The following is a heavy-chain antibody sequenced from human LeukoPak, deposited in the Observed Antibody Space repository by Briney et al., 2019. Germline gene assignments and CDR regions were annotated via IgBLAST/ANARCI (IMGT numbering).Heavy chain of an antibody. J-gene: IGHJ4*02. CDR1: GGSISSYY. Sequence: PSETLSLTCTVSGGSISSYYWSWIRQPPGKGLEWIGCIYYSGSTNYNPSLKSRVTISVDTSKNQFSLKLSSVTAADTAVYYCARLEQWLVHRYWGQGTLLTVSS. CDR2: IYYSGST. V-gene: IGHV4-59*08. D-gene: IGHD6-19*01. CDR3: ARLEQWLVHRY.